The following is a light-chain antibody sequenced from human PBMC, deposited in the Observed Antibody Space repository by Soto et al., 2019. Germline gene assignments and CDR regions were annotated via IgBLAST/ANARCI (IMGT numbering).Light chain of an antibody. CDR3: QQYGSSPT. Sequence: EIVVTQSPGTLSLSPGERATLSCRASQSVSSSYLAWYQQKPGQAPRLLIYGASSRATGIPDRFSGSGSGTDFTLTISRLEPEDFAVYYCQQYGSSPTFGGGTKVEI. CDR1: QSVSSSY. J-gene: IGKJ4*01. V-gene: IGKV3-20*01. CDR2: GAS.